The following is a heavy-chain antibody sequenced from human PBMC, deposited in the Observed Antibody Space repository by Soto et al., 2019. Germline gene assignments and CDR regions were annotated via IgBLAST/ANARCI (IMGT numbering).Heavy chain of an antibody. CDR1: GFTFSSYW. Sequence: PGGSLRLSCAASGFTFSSYWMSWVRQAPGKGLEWVANIKQDGSEKYYVDSVKGRFTISRDNAKNSLYLQMNSLRAEDTAVYYCARRDYGDPPAFDYWGQGTMVTVYS. CDR3: ARRDYGDPPAFDY. D-gene: IGHD4-17*01. J-gene: IGHJ4*02. CDR2: IKQDGSEK. V-gene: IGHV3-7*01.